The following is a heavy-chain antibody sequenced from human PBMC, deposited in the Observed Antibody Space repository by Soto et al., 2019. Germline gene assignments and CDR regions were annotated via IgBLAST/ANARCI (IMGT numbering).Heavy chain of an antibody. CDR2: INHSGST. Sequence: PSETLSLTCAVYGGSFSGYYWSWIRQPPGKGLEWIGEINHSGSTNYNPSLKSRVTISVDTSKNQFSLKLSSVTAADTAVYYCARGTLPSYYYYYYMEVWGKGTTVTVSS. CDR1: GGSFSGYY. J-gene: IGHJ6*03. D-gene: IGHD1-26*01. CDR3: ARGTLPSYYYYYYMEV. V-gene: IGHV4-34*01.